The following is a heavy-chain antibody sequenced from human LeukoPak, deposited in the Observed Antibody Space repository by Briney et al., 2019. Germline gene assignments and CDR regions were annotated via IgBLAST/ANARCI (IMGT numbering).Heavy chain of an antibody. CDR2: ISGSGGTT. V-gene: IGHV3-23*01. Sequence: PGGSLRLSCAASGFTFSSYAMTWVRQAPGKGLEWVSTISGSGGTTHYADSVKGRFTISRDNSKNTLYLRMNSLRADDTAVYYCAKPGAGANYGDRFDYWGQGTLVTVSS. CDR1: GFTFSSYA. J-gene: IGHJ4*02. D-gene: IGHD4-17*01. CDR3: AKPGAGANYGDRFDY.